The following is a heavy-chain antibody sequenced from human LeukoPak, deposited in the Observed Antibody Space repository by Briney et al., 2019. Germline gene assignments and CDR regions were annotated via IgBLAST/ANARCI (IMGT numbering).Heavy chain of an antibody. CDR2: ISYDGSNT. Sequence: GGSLRLSCAASGFTFSSYGMHWVRQAPGKGLEWVAVISYDGSNTHYADSVKGRFTISRDNPKNTLYLQMNSLRAEDTAVYYCARDFTPFKNIYYFDYWGQGTLVTVSS. J-gene: IGHJ4*02. CDR3: ARDFTPFKNIYYFDY. CDR1: GFTFSSYG. V-gene: IGHV3-30*03. D-gene: IGHD2-15*01.